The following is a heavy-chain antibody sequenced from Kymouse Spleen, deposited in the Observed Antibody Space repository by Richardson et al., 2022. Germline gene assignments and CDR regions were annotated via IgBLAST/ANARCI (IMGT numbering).Heavy chain of an antibody. J-gene: IGHJ4*02. CDR1: GGSISSYY. D-gene: IGHD5-18,IGHD1-26*01,IGHD5-18*01. V-gene: IGHV4-59*01. CDR3: AREGAMASFDY. Sequence: QVQLQESGPGLVKPSETLSLTCTVSGGSISSYYWSWIRQPPGKGLEWIGYIYYSGSTNYNPSLKSRVTISVDTSKNQFSLKLSSVTAADTAVYYCAREGAMASFDYWGQGTLVTVSS. CDR2: IYYSGST.